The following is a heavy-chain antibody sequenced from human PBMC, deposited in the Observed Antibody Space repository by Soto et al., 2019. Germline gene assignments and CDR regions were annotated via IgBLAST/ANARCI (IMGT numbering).Heavy chain of an antibody. D-gene: IGHD6-13*01. CDR1: GDSISGYD. J-gene: IGHJ6*02. CDR2: IYYRRST. V-gene: IGHV4-59*01. CDR3: ARQQLLPVYYAFDV. Sequence: SETLSLNCSVSGDSISGYDWSCLRQAPGKGLEDIGYIYYRRSTNYKPSLKSRVTMSVDTSKNQLSLKVNSVTAADTAVYFCARQQLLPVYYAFDVWSPGTTVT.